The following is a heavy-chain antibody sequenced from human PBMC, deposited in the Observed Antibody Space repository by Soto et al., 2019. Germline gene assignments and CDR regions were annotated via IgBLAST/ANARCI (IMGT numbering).Heavy chain of an antibody. CDR2: IWYDGSNK. Sequence: GGSLRLSCAASGFTFSSYGMHWVRQAPGKGLEWVAVIWYDGSNKYYADSVKGRFTISRDNSKNTLYLQMNSLRAEDTAVYYCARDTDSSGIDAFDIWGQGTMVPV. CDR3: ARDTDSSGIDAFDI. D-gene: IGHD3-22*01. CDR1: GFTFSSYG. J-gene: IGHJ3*02. V-gene: IGHV3-33*01.